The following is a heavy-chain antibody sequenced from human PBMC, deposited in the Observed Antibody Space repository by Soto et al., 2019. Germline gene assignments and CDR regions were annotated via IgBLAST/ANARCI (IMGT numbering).Heavy chain of an antibody. CDR3: ARDRAGYIVGALVY. V-gene: IGHV1-69*01. D-gene: IGHD1-26*01. Sequence: QVQLVQSGAEVKKPGSSVKVSCKASGGTFSSYAISWVRQAPGQGLEWMGGIIPIFGTANYAQKFQGRVTITADEPTSTAYMELSSLRSEDTAVYYCARDRAGYIVGALVYWGQGTLVTVSS. CDR2: IIPIFGTA. J-gene: IGHJ4*02. CDR1: GGTFSSYA.